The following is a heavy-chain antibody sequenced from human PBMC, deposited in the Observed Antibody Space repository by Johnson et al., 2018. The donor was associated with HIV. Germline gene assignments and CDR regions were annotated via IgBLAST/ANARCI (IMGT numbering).Heavy chain of an antibody. D-gene: IGHD2/OR15-2a*01. CDR2: INSDGSST. CDR1: GFTFSSYW. V-gene: IGHV3-74*02. Sequence: VQLVESGGGLVQPGGSLRLSCAASGFTFSSYWMHWVRQAPGKGLVLVSRINSDGSSTICAASVKGRFTISRDNSKNPMYIQMNSLRAEDTAVYYCAKSLFSISWPYDAFDMWGQGTMVTVS. J-gene: IGHJ3*02. CDR3: AKSLFSISWPYDAFDM.